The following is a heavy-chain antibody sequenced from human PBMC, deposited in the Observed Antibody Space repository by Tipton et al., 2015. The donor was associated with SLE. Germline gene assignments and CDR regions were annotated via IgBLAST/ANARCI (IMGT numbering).Heavy chain of an antibody. D-gene: IGHD2-21*01. V-gene: IGHV4-34*01. CDR3: VGGDPFFFDY. Sequence: LRLSCAVYGGSFSGYYWSWIRQPPGKGLEWIGEINHSGSTNYNPSLKSRVIISVDTSKNQFSLKLSSVTAADTAVYYCVGGDPFFFDYWGQGTLVTVSS. CDR1: GGSFSGYY. J-gene: IGHJ4*02. CDR2: INHSGST.